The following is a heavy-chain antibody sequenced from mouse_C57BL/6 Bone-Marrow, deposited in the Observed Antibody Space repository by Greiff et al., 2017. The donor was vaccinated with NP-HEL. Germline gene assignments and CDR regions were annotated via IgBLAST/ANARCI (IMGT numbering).Heavy chain of an antibody. CDR2: IDPEDGET. J-gene: IGHJ1*03. V-gene: IGHV14-2*01. CDR3: ARFLLPWYFDD. D-gene: IGHD2-1*01. Sequence: VQLQQSGAELVKPGASVKLSCTASGFNIKDYYMHWVKQRTEQGLEWIGRIDPEDGETKYAPKFQSKATITADTSSNTAYLQLSSLTAEDTAVYYCARFLLPWYFDDWGTGTTVTVAS. CDR1: GFNIKDYY.